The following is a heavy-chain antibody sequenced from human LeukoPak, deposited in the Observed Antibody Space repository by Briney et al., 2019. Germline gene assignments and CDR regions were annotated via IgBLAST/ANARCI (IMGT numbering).Heavy chain of an antibody. Sequence: GGSLRLSCAASGFTFANYNFNWVRQAPGKGLEWVSYISSTSSTIYYADSMKGRFTISRDNAKNPLYLQMNSLRAEDTAVYYCARDPPHGMDVWGQGTTVTVSS. CDR1: GFTFANYN. CDR3: ARDPPHGMDV. CDR2: ISSTSSTI. J-gene: IGHJ6*02. V-gene: IGHV3-48*01.